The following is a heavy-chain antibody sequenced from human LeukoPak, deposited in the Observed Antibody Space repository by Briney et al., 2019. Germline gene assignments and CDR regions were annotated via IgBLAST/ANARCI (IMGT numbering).Heavy chain of an antibody. D-gene: IGHD3-10*01. Sequence: GGSLRLSCAASGFTVSSNYMSWVRQAPGKGLEWVSVIYSGGSTYYADSVKGRFTISRDDSKNTPYLQMNSLRDEDTAVYYCAKDRKSKGGAIFDYWGQGTLVTVSS. CDR1: GFTVSSNY. J-gene: IGHJ4*02. V-gene: IGHV3-53*01. CDR3: AKDRKSKGGAIFDY. CDR2: IYSGGST.